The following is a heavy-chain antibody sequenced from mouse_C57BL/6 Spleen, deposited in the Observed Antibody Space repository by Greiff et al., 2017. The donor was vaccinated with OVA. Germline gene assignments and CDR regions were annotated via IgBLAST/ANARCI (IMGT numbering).Heavy chain of an antibody. CDR1: GFNFKNSY. V-gene: IGHV14-3*01. Sequence: EVKLEESGAELVRPGASVKLSCTASGFNFKNSYMHWVKQRPEQGLEWIGTIDPANGNTKYAPKFQGKATITADTSSNTASLQLNSMTSEDPAIEYCARESYEGYYGSYFDYWGQGTTLTVSS. CDR2: IDPANGNT. D-gene: IGHD2-3*01. J-gene: IGHJ2*01. CDR3: ARESYEGYYGSYFDY.